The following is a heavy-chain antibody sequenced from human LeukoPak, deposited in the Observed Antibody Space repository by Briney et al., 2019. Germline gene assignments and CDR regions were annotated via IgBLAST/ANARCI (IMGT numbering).Heavy chain of an antibody. V-gene: IGHV3-53*01. CDR3: AKAVDYYDSSAYYIIDYFDY. D-gene: IGHD3-22*01. Sequence: GGSLRLSCAASGFTVSSNYMSWVRQAPGKGLEWVSVIYSGGSTYYADSVKGRFTISRDNSKNTLYLQMNSLRAEDTAVYYCAKAVDYYDSSAYYIIDYFDYWGQGTLVTVSS. J-gene: IGHJ4*02. CDR1: GFTVSSNY. CDR2: IYSGGST.